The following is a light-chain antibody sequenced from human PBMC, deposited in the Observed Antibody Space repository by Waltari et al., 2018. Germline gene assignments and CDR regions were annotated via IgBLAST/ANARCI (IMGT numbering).Light chain of an antibody. Sequence: QSALTQTATVSGSPGPSITISCTGSSSDVGNYNLVSWYQQHPGEAPKLIIYDVYKLPLGVSDRFSVSKSGNTASLTISGLQAADEADYYCCSYAGSSVSVFGGGTKVTVL. CDR3: CSYAGSSVSV. V-gene: IGLV2-23*02. CDR2: DVY. CDR1: SSDVGNYNL. J-gene: IGLJ3*02.